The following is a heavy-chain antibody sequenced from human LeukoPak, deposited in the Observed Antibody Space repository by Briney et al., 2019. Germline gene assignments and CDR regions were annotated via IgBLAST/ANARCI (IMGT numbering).Heavy chain of an antibody. J-gene: IGHJ4*02. CDR1: GYTFTGYY. CDR2: INPNSGGT. Sequence: GASVKVSCKASGYTFTGYYMHWVRQAPGQGLEWMGWINPNSGGTNYAQKFQGRVTMTRDTSISTAYMEPSRLRSDDTAVYYCARGPAVLTGYSETLYYFDYWGQGTLVTVSS. V-gene: IGHV1-2*02. CDR3: ARGPAVLTGYSETLYYFDY. D-gene: IGHD3-9*01.